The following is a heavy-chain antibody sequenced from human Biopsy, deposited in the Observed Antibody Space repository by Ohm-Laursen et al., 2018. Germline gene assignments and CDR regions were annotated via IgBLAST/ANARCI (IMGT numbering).Heavy chain of an antibody. D-gene: IGHD2-15*01. J-gene: IGHJ4*02. CDR1: GKTFSDYY. CDR3: GNEVHGRHY. CDR2: INQSGRT. V-gene: IGHV4-34*08. Sequence: SETLSLTCAVYGKTFSDYYWSWIRQPPGKGLEWIGQINQSGRTNYNPPLKSRVNISADKSNNQFSLKLTSVTSADTAVYFCGNEVHGRHYWGLGALVTVSS.